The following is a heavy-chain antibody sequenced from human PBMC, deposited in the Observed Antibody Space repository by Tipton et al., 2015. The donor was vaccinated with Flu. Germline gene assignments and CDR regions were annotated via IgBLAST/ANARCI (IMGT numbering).Heavy chain of an antibody. V-gene: IGHV4-39*07. CDR2: IYPSGTT. D-gene: IGHD3-10*02. Sequence: TLSLTCTVSSGSIRSTNYFCAWIRQPPGKRLELIGSIYPSGTTYYNPSLKSRVTMSGDTSKNQFSLKLSSVTAADTAVYYCARLSYYDVDLKNFYFDYWGQGALVTVSS. CDR1: SGSIRSTNYF. J-gene: IGHJ4*02. CDR3: ARLSYYDVDLKNFYFDY.